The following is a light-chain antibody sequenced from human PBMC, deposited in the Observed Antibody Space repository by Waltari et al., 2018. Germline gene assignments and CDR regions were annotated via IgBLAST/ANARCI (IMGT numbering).Light chain of an antibody. Sequence: EAVLTQSLGTLSLFREKGATLSCSASQSVGRALALYQQKPGQAPRLLIYDASRRATGIPDRFSGSGSGTDFSLTISRLEPEDFAVYYCQKYESLPATFGQGTKVEIK. CDR2: DAS. CDR3: QKYESLPAT. V-gene: IGKV3-20*01. CDR1: QSVGRA. J-gene: IGKJ1*01.